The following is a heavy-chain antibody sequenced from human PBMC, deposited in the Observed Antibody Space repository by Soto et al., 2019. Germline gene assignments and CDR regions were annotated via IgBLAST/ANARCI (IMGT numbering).Heavy chain of an antibody. CDR1: GYIFVNYG. CDR3: VMLDNYVTPTPQDV. J-gene: IGHJ6*02. CDR2: ISPYTGNT. V-gene: IGHV1-18*01. Sequence: QVQLVQSGDEVKKPGASVKVSCKASGYIFVNYGIAWVRQAPGQVLEWMGWISPYTGNTHSATKVQGRLTMTTDTSTSTAYMDLGSLTSDDTAVYYCVMLDNYVTPTPQDVWGQGTTVTVSS. D-gene: IGHD3-16*01.